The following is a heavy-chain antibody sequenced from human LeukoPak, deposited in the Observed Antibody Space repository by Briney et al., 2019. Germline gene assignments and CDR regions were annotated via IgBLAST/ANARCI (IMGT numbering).Heavy chain of an antibody. D-gene: IGHD2-21*01. V-gene: IGHV4-31*03. CDR1: GGSISSGGYY. Sequence: SETLSLTCTVSGGSISSGGYYWSWIRQHPEKGLEWIGYIYYSGSTYYNPSLKSRVTISVDTSKNQFSLKLSSVTAADTAVYYCAARGSDSLYFDYWGQGTLVTVSS. CDR3: AARGSDSLYFDY. J-gene: IGHJ4*02. CDR2: IYYSGST.